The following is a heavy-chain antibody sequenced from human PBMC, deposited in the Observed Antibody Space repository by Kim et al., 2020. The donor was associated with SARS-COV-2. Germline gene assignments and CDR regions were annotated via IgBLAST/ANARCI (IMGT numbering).Heavy chain of an antibody. D-gene: IGHD3-22*01. Sequence: SETLSLACTVSGGSISSRTYYWGWIRQPPGKGLEWIGSIYYSGTTYYNPSLKSRVTISVDTTKNQFSLKLSSVTAADTAVYYCARQVRDTYYYDSIGYYSQWGQGTLVTVSS. CDR2: IYYSGTT. V-gene: IGHV4-39*01. CDR3: ARQVRDTYYYDSIGYYSQ. CDR1: GGSISSRTYY. J-gene: IGHJ4*02.